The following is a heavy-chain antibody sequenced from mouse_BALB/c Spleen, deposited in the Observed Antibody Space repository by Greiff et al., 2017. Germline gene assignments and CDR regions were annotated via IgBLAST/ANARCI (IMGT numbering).Heavy chain of an antibody. V-gene: IGHV2-9*02. CDR3: ARELLYYGYDQAY. J-gene: IGHJ3*01. CDR1: GFSLTSYG. D-gene: IGHD2-2*01. CDR2: IWAGGST. Sequence: VHLVESGPGLVAPSQSLSITCTVSGFSLTSYGVHWVRQPPGKGLEWLGVIWAGGSTNYNSALMSRLSISKDNSKSQVFLKMNSLQTDDTAMYYCARELLYYGYDQAYWGQGTLVTVSA.